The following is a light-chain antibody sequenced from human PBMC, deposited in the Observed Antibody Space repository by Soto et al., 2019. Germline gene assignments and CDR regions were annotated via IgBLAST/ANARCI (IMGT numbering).Light chain of an antibody. Sequence: QSALTQPPSVSGAPGQRVTISCTGSSSNIGAGYDVHWYQQLPGTAPKLLIYGNSNRPSGVPDRFSGSKSGTSASLAITGFQVGEEADYYARSYDGGLGAYVFGTGTKVPVL. CDR1: SSNIGAGYD. V-gene: IGLV1-40*01. J-gene: IGLJ1*01. CDR3: RSYDGGLGAYV. CDR2: GNS.